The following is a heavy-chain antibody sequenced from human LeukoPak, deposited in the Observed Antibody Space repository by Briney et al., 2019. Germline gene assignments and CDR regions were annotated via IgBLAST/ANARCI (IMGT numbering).Heavy chain of an antibody. CDR2: INNDGSST. CDR1: GFTFSRYW. CDR3: ASERWLQY. D-gene: IGHD5-24*01. Sequence: PGGSLRLSCAASGFTFSRYWMHWVRQAPGKGLVWVSRINNDGSSTNYADSVKGRFTISRDNAKNTLYLQMNSLRAEDTGVYYCASERWLQYWGQGTLVTVSS. J-gene: IGHJ4*02. V-gene: IGHV3-74*01.